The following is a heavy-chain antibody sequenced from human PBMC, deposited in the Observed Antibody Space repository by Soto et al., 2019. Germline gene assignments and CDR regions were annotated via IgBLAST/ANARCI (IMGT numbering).Heavy chain of an antibody. D-gene: IGHD6-19*01. CDR3: ARDSWDSSGWYTDY. CDR2: ISHSGDT. CDR1: GASVSSTKW. Sequence: TATLSLTCDVSGASVSSTKWWSWVRQPPGKGLEWIGEISHSGDTNYNPSLKSRVTISGDKSKNQLSLKLSSVTAADTAVYYCARDSWDSSGWYTDYWGQGTLVTVSS. V-gene: IGHV4-4*02. J-gene: IGHJ4*02.